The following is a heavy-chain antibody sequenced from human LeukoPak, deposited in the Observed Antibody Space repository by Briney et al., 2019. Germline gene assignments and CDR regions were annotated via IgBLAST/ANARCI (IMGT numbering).Heavy chain of an antibody. D-gene: IGHD6-13*01. J-gene: IGHJ5*02. CDR1: GYTFTSYY. CDR3: ARDLAGPPRGSWPLTHDP. V-gene: IGHV1-46*01. Sequence: ASVQVSCKASGYTFTSYYMHWVRQAPGQGLEWMGIINPSGGSTSYAQKFQGRVTMTRDTSTSTVYMELSSLRSEDTAVYYCARDLAGPPRGSWPLTHDPWGQGTLVTVSS. CDR2: INPSGGST.